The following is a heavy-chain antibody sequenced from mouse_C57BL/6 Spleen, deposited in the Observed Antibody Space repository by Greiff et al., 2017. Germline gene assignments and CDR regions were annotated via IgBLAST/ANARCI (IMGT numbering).Heavy chain of an antibody. CDR3: WRKADGYDWPWFAY. Sequence: QVQLQQPGAELVKPGASVKLSCKASGYTFTSYWMHWVKQRPGRGLEWIGRIDPNSGGTKYNEKFKSKATLTVDKPSSTAYMQLSSLTSEDSAVYYCWRKADGYDWPWFAYWGQGTLVTVSA. D-gene: IGHD2-2*01. V-gene: IGHV1-72*01. CDR1: GYTFTSYW. J-gene: IGHJ3*01. CDR2: IDPNSGGT.